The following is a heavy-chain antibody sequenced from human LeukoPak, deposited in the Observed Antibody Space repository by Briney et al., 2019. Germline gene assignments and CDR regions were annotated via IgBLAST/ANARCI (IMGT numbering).Heavy chain of an antibody. CDR3: ARESFGWPFDY. V-gene: IGHV3-33*01. CDR1: GFTFSSYG. J-gene: IGHJ4*02. D-gene: IGHD6-19*01. CDR2: IWYDGSNK. Sequence: PGGSLRLSCAASGFTFSSYGMHWVRQAPGKGLEWVAVIWYDGSNKYYADSVKGRFTISRDNSKNTLYLQMNSLRAEDTAVYYCARESFGWPFDYWGQGTLVTVSS.